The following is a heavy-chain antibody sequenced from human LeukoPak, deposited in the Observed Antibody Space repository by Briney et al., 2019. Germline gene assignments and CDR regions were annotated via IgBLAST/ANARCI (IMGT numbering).Heavy chain of an antibody. J-gene: IGHJ5*02. V-gene: IGHV3-33*06. D-gene: IGHD3-22*01. CDR3: AKDGSSGYLSGWFDP. CDR1: GFTFSSYG. Sequence: GGSLRLSCAASGFTFSSYGMHWVRQAPGKGLEWVAVIWYDGSNKYYADSVKGRFTIPRDNSKNTLYLQMNSLRAEDTAVYYCAKDGSSGYLSGWFDPWGQGTLVTVSS. CDR2: IWYDGSNK.